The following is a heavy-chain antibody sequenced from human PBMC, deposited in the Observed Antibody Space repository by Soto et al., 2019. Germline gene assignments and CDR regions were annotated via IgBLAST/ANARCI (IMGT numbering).Heavy chain of an antibody. CDR1: GYSFTSYW. CDR2: IDPSDSYT. V-gene: IGHV5-10-1*01. CDR3: ASGGYFSGGSCFGNGFDP. D-gene: IGHD2-15*01. J-gene: IGHJ5*02. Sequence: PGESLKISCKGSGYSFTSYWISWVRQMPGKGLEWMGRIDPSDSYTNYSPSFQGHVTISADKSISTAYLQWSSLKASDTAMYYCASGGYFSGGSCFGNGFDPWGQGPLVTVSS.